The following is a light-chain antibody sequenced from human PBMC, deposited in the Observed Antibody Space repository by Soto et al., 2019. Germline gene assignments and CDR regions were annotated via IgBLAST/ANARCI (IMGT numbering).Light chain of an antibody. Sequence: QSALTQPASVSGSPGQSIAISCTGTSSDVGGYNFVSWYQQHPGKAPKLVIYDVNIRPSGVSDRFSDSKSGNTASLTISGLQAEDEADYYCSSYSDSSTLVVFGGGTKLTVL. V-gene: IGLV2-14*03. CDR2: DVN. CDR1: SSDVGGYNF. J-gene: IGLJ2*01. CDR3: SSYSDSSTLVV.